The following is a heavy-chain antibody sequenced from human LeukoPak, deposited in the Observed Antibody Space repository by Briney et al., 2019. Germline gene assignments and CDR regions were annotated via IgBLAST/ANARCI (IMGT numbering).Heavy chain of an antibody. Sequence: GGALILSCAASGFTFSSYAMSWVRQAPGKGLEGVSAISGGGSTYYSDSVKGRFTISIDNSKNTLYLQMNSLRAEDTAVYYCAKDSGYSSGWYYFWFDPWGQGTLVTVSS. CDR1: GFTFSSYA. D-gene: IGHD6-19*01. CDR2: ISGGGST. J-gene: IGHJ5*02. CDR3: AKDSGYSSGWYYFWFDP. V-gene: IGHV3-23*01.